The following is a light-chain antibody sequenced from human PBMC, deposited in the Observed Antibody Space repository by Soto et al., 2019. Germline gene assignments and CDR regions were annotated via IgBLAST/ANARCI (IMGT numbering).Light chain of an antibody. CDR3: QQYISVSLLT. V-gene: IGKV1-39*01. J-gene: IGKJ4*01. Sequence: DIQMTQSPSSLSASVGDRVTITCRASQSISSYLNWFQQKPGKAPELLIYAASTLQSGVPSRFSGSGSGTEFTLTISSLQPDDFSTYYCQQYISVSLLTFGGGTKVDI. CDR1: QSISSY. CDR2: AAS.